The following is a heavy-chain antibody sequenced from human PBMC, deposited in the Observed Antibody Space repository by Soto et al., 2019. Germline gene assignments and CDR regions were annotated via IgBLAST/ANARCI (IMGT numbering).Heavy chain of an antibody. D-gene: IGHD4-17*01. V-gene: IGHV3-74*01. CDR2: INSAGSVT. CDR1: GSTFRTYW. Sequence: EVQFPESPAPPAQPGRSLRPSCAASGSTFRTYWIYWVRQAPGKGLVWVSRINSAGSVTTYADSVKGRFTVSRDNAKNTVYLQMNSLRAEDTAVYYCVRETTYGDYYYYYMDVWGKGTTVTVSS. J-gene: IGHJ6*03. CDR3: VRETTYGDYYYYYMDV.